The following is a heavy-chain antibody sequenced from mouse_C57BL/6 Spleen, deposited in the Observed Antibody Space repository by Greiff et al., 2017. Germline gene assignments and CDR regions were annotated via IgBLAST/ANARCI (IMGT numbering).Heavy chain of an antibody. J-gene: IGHJ1*03. CDR1: GFTFSDYY. Sequence: EVMLVESEGGLVQPGRSMKLSCTASGFTFSDYYMAWVRQVPEKGLEWVANINYDGSSTYYLDSLKSRFIISRDNAKNILYLQMSSLKSEDTATYYCARDLVYWYFDVWGTGTTVTVSS. D-gene: IGHD1-1*02. V-gene: IGHV5-16*01. CDR2: INYDGSST. CDR3: ARDLVYWYFDV.